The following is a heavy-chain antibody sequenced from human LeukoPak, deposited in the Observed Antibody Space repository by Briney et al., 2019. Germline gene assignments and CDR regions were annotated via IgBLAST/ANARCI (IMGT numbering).Heavy chain of an antibody. J-gene: IGHJ4*02. CDR2: ISASGST. V-gene: IGHV4-61*02. Sequence: SETLSLTCTVSGGSISSSSYYWGWIRQPAGKGLEWIGRISASGSTNYNPSLKSRVTISVDTSNEQFSLKLSSVTAADTAVYYCARVVDYVWGSYQGYFDYWGQGTLVTVSS. D-gene: IGHD3-16*02. CDR1: GGSISSSSYY. CDR3: ARVVDYVWGSYQGYFDY.